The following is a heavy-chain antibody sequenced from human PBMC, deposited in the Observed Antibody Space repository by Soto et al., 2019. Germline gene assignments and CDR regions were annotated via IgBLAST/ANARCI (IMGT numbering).Heavy chain of an antibody. CDR3: VAGPDRAKSAY. Sequence: PSETLSLSCTVSGGSINDYYWSGTRQPPGKGLEWIAYGLRPDYTGYNPSLRNRVTISSDTSKNQFSLRLISVTAADTAVYYCVAGPDRAKSAYWGQGTLVTVSS. V-gene: IGHV4-59*01. CDR2: GLRPDYT. J-gene: IGHJ4*01. CDR1: GGSINDYY.